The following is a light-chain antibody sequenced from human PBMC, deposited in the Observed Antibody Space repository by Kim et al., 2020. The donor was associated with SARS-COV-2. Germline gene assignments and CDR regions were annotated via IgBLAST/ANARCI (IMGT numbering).Light chain of an antibody. J-gene: IGLJ3*02. CDR3: AAWDDSLNVPV. CDR2: END. V-gene: IGLV1-44*01. Sequence: GQRVTISCSGSNSTIETNTVSWYQQLPGTAPKLLIHENDQRPSGVPERFSGSRSGTSASLAITGLQSEDEADYYCAAWDDSLNVPVFGGGTKVTVL. CDR1: NSTIETNT.